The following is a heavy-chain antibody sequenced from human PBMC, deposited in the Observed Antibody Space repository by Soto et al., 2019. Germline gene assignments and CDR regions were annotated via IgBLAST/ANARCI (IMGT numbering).Heavy chain of an antibody. Sequence: SETLSLTCSVSGASISTSSDFWGWIRQAPGKGLEWIGNVYQSGTTRLNPSLKSRVSIFVDRSKNQFSLELNSATAADRAVYYCERQHESTSYFDYWGQRILVPVSP. CDR3: ERQHESTSYFDY. CDR1: GASISTSSDF. J-gene: IGHJ4*02. CDR2: VYQSGTT. D-gene: IGHD2-2*01. V-gene: IGHV4-39*01.